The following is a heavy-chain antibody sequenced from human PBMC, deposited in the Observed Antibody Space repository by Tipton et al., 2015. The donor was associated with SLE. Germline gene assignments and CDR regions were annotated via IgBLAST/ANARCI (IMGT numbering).Heavy chain of an antibody. J-gene: IGHJ4*02. D-gene: IGHD4-17*01. CDR2: IYYSGST. V-gene: IGHV4-59*08. CDR1: GGSISSYY. CDR3: AGMTPVTRYYFDY. Sequence: TLSLTCTVSGGSISSYYWSWIRQPPGKGLEWIGYIYYSGSTNYNPSLKSRVTISVDTSKNQFSLKLSSVTAADTAVYYCAGMTPVTRYYFDYWGQGTLVTVSS.